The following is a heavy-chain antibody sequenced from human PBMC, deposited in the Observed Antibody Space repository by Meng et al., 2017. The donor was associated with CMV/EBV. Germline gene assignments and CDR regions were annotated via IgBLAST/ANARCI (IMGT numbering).Heavy chain of an antibody. CDR1: GYTFTSYG. Sequence: ASVKVSCKASGYTFTSYGISWVRQAPGQGLGWMGWISAYNGNTNYAQKLQGRVTMTTDTSTSTAYMELRSLRSDDTAVYYCARDSLGSSSHYYYYGMDVWGQGTTVTVSS. D-gene: IGHD6-6*01. CDR3: ARDSLGSSSHYYYYGMDV. CDR2: ISAYNGNT. J-gene: IGHJ6*02. V-gene: IGHV1-18*01.